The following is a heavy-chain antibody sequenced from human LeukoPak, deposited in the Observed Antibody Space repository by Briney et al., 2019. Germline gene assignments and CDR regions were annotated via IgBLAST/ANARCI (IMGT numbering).Heavy chain of an antibody. Sequence: GGSLRLSCEASGFTFSHAWMSWVRQAPGKGLEWIGRIRSKTDGGTTDYAAPAKGRFIISRDDSRNTLYLQMNSLETEDTAVYYCTTWTDLYDYWGQGTLVTVSS. D-gene: IGHD3/OR15-3a*01. CDR2: IRSKTDGGTT. CDR1: GFTFSHAW. CDR3: TTWTDLYDY. V-gene: IGHV3-15*01. J-gene: IGHJ4*02.